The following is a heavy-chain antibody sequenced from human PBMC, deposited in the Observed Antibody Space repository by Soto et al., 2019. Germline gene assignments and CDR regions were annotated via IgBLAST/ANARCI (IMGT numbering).Heavy chain of an antibody. Sequence: PGGSLRLSCAASGFPFNTYWMHWVRQAPGKGLVWVSGINIDGSSTNYADSVKGRFTISRDNAKNTLYLQMNSLRAEDTAVYYCARTYYYDKWGQGTPVTVSS. CDR3: ARTYYYDK. CDR2: INIDGSST. CDR1: GFPFNTYW. D-gene: IGHD3-22*01. V-gene: IGHV3-74*01. J-gene: IGHJ4*02.